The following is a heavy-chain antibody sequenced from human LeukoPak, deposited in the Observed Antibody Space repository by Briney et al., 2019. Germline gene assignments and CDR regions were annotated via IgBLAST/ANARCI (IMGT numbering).Heavy chain of an antibody. Sequence: GGSLRLSCAASGFTFSSYGMHWVRQAPGKGLEWVAVISYDGSNNYYADSVKGRFTISRDNSKNTLYLQMNSLRAEDAAVYYCARAPVTSCRGAYCYPFDYWGQGTLVTVSS. D-gene: IGHD2-21*01. V-gene: IGHV3-30*03. CDR3: ARAPVTSCRGAYCYPFDY. J-gene: IGHJ4*02. CDR1: GFTFSSYG. CDR2: ISYDGSNN.